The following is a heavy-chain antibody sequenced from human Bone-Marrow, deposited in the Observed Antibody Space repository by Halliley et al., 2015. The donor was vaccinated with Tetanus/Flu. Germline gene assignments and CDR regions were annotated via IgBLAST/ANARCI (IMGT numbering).Heavy chain of an antibody. J-gene: IGHJ4*02. V-gene: IGHV3-53*01. CDR2: IHSGGST. CDR3: ARNQPLPRLGY. Sequence: GLEWVSLIHSGGSTYCADSVKGRFTISRDSSTSTVYLQMTSLRVDDTAMYYCARNQPLPRLGYWGQGTLVTVSS.